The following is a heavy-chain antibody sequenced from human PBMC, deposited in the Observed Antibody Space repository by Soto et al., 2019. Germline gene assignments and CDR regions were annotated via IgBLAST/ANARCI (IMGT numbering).Heavy chain of an antibody. V-gene: IGHV3-48*02. Sequence: PGGSLRLPCAASGLTFSSYSMSWFRQAPGKGLEWVSYISSGSNTIYYADSVKGRFTISRDNAKNSLYMQMNSLRDEDTAVYYCARGTRYPDYWGQGTLVTVSS. J-gene: IGHJ4*02. D-gene: IGHD2-2*01. CDR3: ARGTRYPDY. CDR1: GLTFSSYS. CDR2: ISSGSNTI.